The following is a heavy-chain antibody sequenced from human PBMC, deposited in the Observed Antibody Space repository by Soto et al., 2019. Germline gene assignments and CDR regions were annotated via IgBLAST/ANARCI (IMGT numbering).Heavy chain of an antibody. CDR3: ARGSLLSGPFGPTWFDP. D-gene: IGHD3-10*01. CDR2: INAGNGNT. CDR1: GYTFTSYA. J-gene: IGHJ5*02. V-gene: IGHV1-3*01. Sequence: GASVKVSCKASGYTFTSYAMHWVRQAPGQRLEWMGWINAGNGNTKYSQKFQGRVTITRDTSASTAYMELSSLRSEDTAVYYCARGSLLSGPFGPTWFDPWGQGTLVTVSS.